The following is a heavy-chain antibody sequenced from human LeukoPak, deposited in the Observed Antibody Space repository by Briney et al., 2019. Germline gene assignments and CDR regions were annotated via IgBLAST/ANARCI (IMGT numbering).Heavy chain of an antibody. CDR3: ARALEYPNFGTFDI. V-gene: IGHV4-39*01. D-gene: IGHD2/OR15-2a*01. CDR1: GGSISSSSYY. CDR2: IYYSGST. Sequence: SETLSLTCTVSGGSISSSSYYWGWIRQPPGKGLEWIGSIYYSGSTYYNPSLKSRVTISVDTSKNQFSLNLSSVTAADTAVYSCARALEYPNFGTFDIWGQGTMVTVSS. J-gene: IGHJ3*02.